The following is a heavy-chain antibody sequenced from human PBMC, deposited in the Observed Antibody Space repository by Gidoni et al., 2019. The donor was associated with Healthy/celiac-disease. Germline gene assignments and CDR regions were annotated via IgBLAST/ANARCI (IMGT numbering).Heavy chain of an antibody. CDR3: ARDADSGYGDHYFDY. V-gene: IGHV1-3*01. D-gene: IGHD5-12*01. CDR1: GYTFTSFA. CDR2: TNAGDGNT. J-gene: IGHJ4*02. Sequence: QVQLVQSGAEVRKPGASVKVSCKASGYTFTSFAMQWVRQAPGQRLEWMGWTNAGDGNTKYSQKFQGRVTITRDTSASTAYMELRSLRSEDTAVYYCARDADSGYGDHYFDYWGQGTLVTVSS.